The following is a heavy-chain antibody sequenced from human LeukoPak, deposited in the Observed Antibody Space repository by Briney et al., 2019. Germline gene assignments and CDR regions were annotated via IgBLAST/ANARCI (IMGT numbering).Heavy chain of an antibody. V-gene: IGHV3-7*03. CDR3: AKGVSSVWYAADY. CDR2: IKEDGSER. Sequence: PGGSLRLSCEGSAFIFSGHWMNWVRQTPGKGLEWVASIKEDGSERQYVDSVKGRFSISRDNTKGSLFLQLNSLRAEDTAVYYCAKGVSSVWYAADYWGQGTLVTVPS. D-gene: IGHD6-19*01. CDR1: AFIFSGHW. J-gene: IGHJ4*02.